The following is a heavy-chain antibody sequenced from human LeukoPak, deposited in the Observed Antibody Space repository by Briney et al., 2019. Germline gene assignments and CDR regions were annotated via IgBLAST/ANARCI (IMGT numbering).Heavy chain of an antibody. CDR2: LGRSGEYK. V-gene: IGHV3-23*01. CDR1: GFRFTDYS. Sequence: GGSLRLSCAASGFRFTDYSMSWVRQAPGKGLEWVAGLGRSGEYKYHADSVKGRFTISRDNSKDTVSLQMNSLRAEDSAIYFCVKDRPCETCMPMDAWGQGTTVTVSS. D-gene: IGHD2-2*01. CDR3: VKDRPCETCMPMDA. J-gene: IGHJ6*02.